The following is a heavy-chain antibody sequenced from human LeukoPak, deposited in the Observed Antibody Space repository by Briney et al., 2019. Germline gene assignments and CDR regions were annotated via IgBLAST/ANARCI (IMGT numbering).Heavy chain of an antibody. CDR3: ARSAYSSSSSV. CDR2: INSDGSEG. CDR1: GFTFSGFW. D-gene: IGHD6-6*01. J-gene: IGHJ3*01. V-gene: IGHV3-7*03. Sequence: GGSLRLSCAVSGFTFSGFWMSWYRQAPGKGLEWVASINSDGSEGYYADVVKGRFTISRDNAKNSLYLQINSLRAEDPAVYYCARSAYSSSSSVWGQGTIVTVSS.